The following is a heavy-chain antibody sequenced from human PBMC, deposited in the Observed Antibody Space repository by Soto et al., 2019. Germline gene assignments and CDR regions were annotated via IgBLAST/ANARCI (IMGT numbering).Heavy chain of an antibody. D-gene: IGHD2-15*01. J-gene: IGHJ3*02. CDR3: ARGRSVVDLFDI. CDR2: MNPNSGNT. V-gene: IGHV1-8*01. Sequence: QVQLVQSGAEVKKHGASVKVSCKASGYTFTSYDINWVREATGQGLEWMGWMNPNSGNTGYAQKFQGRVIMTRNTSISTAYMELSSLRSEDTAVYYCARGRSVVDLFDIWGQGTMVTVSS. CDR1: GYTFTSYD.